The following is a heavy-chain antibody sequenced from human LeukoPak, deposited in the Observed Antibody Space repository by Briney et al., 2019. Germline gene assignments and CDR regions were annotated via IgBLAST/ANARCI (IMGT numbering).Heavy chain of an antibody. Sequence: SETLSLTCTVSGGSIYTYYWSWIRQPPGRGLEWIGYIYYSGSTNYNPSLKSRVTISVDTSKNQFSLKLSSVTAADTAVYYCARGVLDCSSTSCRDWFDPWGQGTLVTVSS. CDR3: ARGVLDCSSTSCRDWFDP. D-gene: IGHD2-2*01. J-gene: IGHJ5*02. V-gene: IGHV4-59*08. CDR1: GGSIYTYY. CDR2: IYYSGST.